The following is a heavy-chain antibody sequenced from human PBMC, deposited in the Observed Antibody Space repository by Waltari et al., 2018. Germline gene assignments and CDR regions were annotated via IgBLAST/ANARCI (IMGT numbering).Heavy chain of an antibody. V-gene: IGHV3-7*01. D-gene: IGHD2-15*01. CDR1: GFTFSTHW. J-gene: IGHJ4*02. CDR2: IKQDGSGK. Sequence: EVQLVESGGGLVQPGGSLRLSCAASGFTFSTHWMSCAHQAPGKGLEWGANIKQDGSGKYYVDSVKGRFTISRDNAKNSLYLQMNSLRAEDSAVYHCVRGAVDNWGQGTLVTVSS. CDR3: VRGAVDN.